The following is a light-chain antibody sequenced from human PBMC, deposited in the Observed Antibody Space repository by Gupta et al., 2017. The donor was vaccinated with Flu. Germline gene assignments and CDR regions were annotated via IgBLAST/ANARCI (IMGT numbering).Light chain of an antibody. J-gene: IGLJ2*01. CDR1: NSDIGDYDF. Sequence: QSALPQPRSVSGSPGQSVTISCPGTNSDIGDYDFVSWYQQHPGNAPKLLIYNVAQRPSGVPDRFAGSKSGNTASLTISGLQVEDEADYHCCSYAGSYTVIFGGGTKLTVL. CDR3: CSYAGSYTVI. CDR2: NVA. V-gene: IGLV2-11*01.